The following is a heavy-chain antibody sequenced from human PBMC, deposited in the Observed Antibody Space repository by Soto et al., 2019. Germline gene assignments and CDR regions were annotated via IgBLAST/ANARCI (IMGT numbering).Heavy chain of an antibody. CDR3: TTDLVFTTDEESDY. V-gene: IGHV3-15*07. D-gene: IGHD3-3*01. CDR2: IKSKTDGGTT. CDR1: GFTFSNAW. Sequence: GGSLRLSCAASGFTFSNAWMNWVRQAPGKGLEWVGRIKSKTDGGTTDYAAPVKGRFTISRDDSKNTLYLQMNSLKTEDTAVYYCTTDLVFTTDEESDYWGQGTLVTVSS. J-gene: IGHJ4*02.